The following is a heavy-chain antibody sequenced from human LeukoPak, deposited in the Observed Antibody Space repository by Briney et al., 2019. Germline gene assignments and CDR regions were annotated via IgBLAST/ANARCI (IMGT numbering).Heavy chain of an antibody. V-gene: IGHV3-7*01. CDR3: ARDLAGRFDP. Sequence: GGSLRLSCAASGFTFSSDWMSWVRQAPGKGLEWVANIKQDGSEKYYVDSVKGRFTISRDNAKNSLYLQMNSLRAEDTAVYYCARDLAGRFDPWGQGTLVTVSS. CDR1: GFTFSSDW. CDR2: IKQDGSEK. J-gene: IGHJ5*02. D-gene: IGHD6-19*01.